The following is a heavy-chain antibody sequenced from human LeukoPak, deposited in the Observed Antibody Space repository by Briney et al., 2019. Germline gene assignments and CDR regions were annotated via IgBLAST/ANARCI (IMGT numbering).Heavy chain of an antibody. J-gene: IGHJ5*02. D-gene: IGHD4-23*01. CDR1: GFTFSSYG. CDR3: ARGRRIGTGGLSWFDP. V-gene: IGHV3-33*01. CDR2: IWYDGSNK. Sequence: GGSLRLSCAASGFTFSSYGMHGVRQAPGKGLEGVAVIWYDGSNKYYADSVKGRFTISRDNSKNTLYLQMNSLRAEDTAVYYCARGRRIGTGGLSWFDPWGQGTLVTVSS.